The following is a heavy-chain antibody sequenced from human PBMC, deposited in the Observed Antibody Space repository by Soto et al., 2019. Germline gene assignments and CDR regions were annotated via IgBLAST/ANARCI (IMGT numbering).Heavy chain of an antibody. CDR2: IRRDGGEE. CDR1: GFTFSYYW. CDR3: ARDETYRDSSFYYYVFHS. J-gene: IGHJ3*02. D-gene: IGHD3-22*01. Sequence: DVQLMESGVCLVQPGGSLRLSCAASGFTFSYYWMTWVRQAPGKGLEWVAYIRRDGGEEHYVDSVKGRFSVSRDNAKESLYLQMNSLRIEDTAVYYCARDETYRDSSFYYYVFHSWGQGTMVTVSS. V-gene: IGHV3-7*05.